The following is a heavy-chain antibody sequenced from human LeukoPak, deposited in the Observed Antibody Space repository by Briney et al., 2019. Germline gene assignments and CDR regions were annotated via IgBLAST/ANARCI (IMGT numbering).Heavy chain of an antibody. V-gene: IGHV4-4*07. CDR2: IYTSGTT. D-gene: IGHD3-22*01. Sequence: SETLSLTCTVSGGPISSYYWSWIRQPAGKGLEWIGRIYTSGTTNYNPSLKSRVTMSVDTSKNQFSLKMRSVTAADTAVYYCARANYDGSDYWGQGTLVTVSS. CDR3: ARANYDGSDY. J-gene: IGHJ4*02. CDR1: GGPISSYY.